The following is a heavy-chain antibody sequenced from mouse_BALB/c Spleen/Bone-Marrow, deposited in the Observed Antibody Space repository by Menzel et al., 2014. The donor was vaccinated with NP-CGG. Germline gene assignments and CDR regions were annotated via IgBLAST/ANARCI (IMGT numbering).Heavy chain of an antibody. CDR2: ISTYSGNT. D-gene: IGHD2-2*01. CDR3: VRSGYGYDWFAY. Sequence: QVQLQQSGPELVRPGVSVKISCKGSGYTFTDYAMHWVKQSHAKSLEWIGVISTYSGNTSYNQKFKGKATMTVDKSSSTAYMELAGLTSEDSAIYYCVRSGYGYDWFAYWGQGTLVTVSA. J-gene: IGHJ3*01. V-gene: IGHV1-67*01. CDR1: GYTFTDYA.